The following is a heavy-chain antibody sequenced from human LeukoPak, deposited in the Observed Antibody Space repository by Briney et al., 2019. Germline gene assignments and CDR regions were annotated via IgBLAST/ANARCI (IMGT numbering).Heavy chain of an antibody. CDR1: GFTFSSYW. Sequence: PGGSPRLSCAASGFTFSSYWMHWVRQAPGKGLVWVSRINSDGSSTSYADSVKGRFTISRDNAKNTPYLQMNSLRAEDTAVYYCARVEYSSSYYYYYYGMDVWGQGTTVTVSS. V-gene: IGHV3-74*01. D-gene: IGHD6-6*01. CDR3: ARVEYSSSYYYYYYGMDV. CDR2: INSDGSST. J-gene: IGHJ6*02.